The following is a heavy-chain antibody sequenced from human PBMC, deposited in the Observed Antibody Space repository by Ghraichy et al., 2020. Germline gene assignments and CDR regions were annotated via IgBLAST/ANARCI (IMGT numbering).Heavy chain of an antibody. Sequence: GGSLRLSCAASGFTVSFNYMSWVRQAPGKGLEWLSLIYSGGSTYYADSVKGRFTISRDNSKNTLYLQMNSLRAEDTALYYCARGGSVAARRGAFDIWGQGTLVTVSS. CDR1: GFTVSFNY. CDR2: IYSGGST. D-gene: IGHD6-6*01. J-gene: IGHJ3*02. V-gene: IGHV3-53*01. CDR3: ARGGSVAARRGAFDI.